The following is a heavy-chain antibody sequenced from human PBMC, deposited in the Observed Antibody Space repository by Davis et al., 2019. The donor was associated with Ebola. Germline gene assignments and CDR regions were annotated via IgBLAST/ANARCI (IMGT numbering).Heavy chain of an antibody. D-gene: IGHD6-19*01. CDR2: ISWDGGST. Sequence: PSETLSLTCTVSGGSVSSGSYYWSWVRQAPGKGLEWVSLISWDGGSTYYADSVKGRFTISRDNSKNSLYLQMNSLRTEDTALYYCAKDSSYRFGSGWYYFDYWGQGTLVTVSS. CDR3: AKDSSYRFGSGWYYFDY. CDR1: GGSVSSGSYY. J-gene: IGHJ4*02. V-gene: IGHV3-43*01.